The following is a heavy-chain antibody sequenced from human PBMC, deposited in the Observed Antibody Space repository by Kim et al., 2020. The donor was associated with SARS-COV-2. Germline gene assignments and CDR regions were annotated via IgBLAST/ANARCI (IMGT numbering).Heavy chain of an antibody. CDR3: ARMVFPVKQWVVRNWFDP. CDR1: GLSVNSND. CDR2: LYTNNIT. J-gene: IGHJ5*02. D-gene: IGHD6-19*01. V-gene: IGHV3-53*01. Sequence: GGSLRLSCEVSGLSVNSNDMTWVRQAPGKGLEWVSVLYTNNITYYADSVKGRFTISRDNSKNTLYLQMNSLKAEDTAVYYCARMVFPVKQWVVRNWFDPWGQGTLVTVSS.